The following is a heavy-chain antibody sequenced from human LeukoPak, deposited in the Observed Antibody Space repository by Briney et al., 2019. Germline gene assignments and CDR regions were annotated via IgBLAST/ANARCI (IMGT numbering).Heavy chain of an antibody. CDR3: ARVYSSSWDFDY. Sequence: ASVKVSCKTSGYTFTDYYMHWVRQAPGQGREWMGWINSNSGGTNYAQKFQDRVTMTRDTSISTAYMEVSRLRCDDTAVYYCARVYSSSWDFDYWGQGTLVTVSS. J-gene: IGHJ4*02. D-gene: IGHD6-13*01. V-gene: IGHV1-2*02. CDR2: INSNSGGT. CDR1: GYTFTDYY.